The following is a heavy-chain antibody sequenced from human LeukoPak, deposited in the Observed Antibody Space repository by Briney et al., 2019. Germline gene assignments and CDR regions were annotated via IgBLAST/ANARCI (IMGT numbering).Heavy chain of an antibody. CDR3: ARDVRFGELSFP. J-gene: IGHJ5*02. Sequence: ASVKVSCKASGYTFTSYGISWVRQAPGQGLEWMGWINPNSGGTNYAQKFQGRVTMTRDTSISTAYMELSRLRSDDTAVYYCARDVRFGELSFPWGQGTLVTVSS. CDR2: INPNSGGT. CDR1: GYTFTSYG. D-gene: IGHD3-10*01. V-gene: IGHV1-2*02.